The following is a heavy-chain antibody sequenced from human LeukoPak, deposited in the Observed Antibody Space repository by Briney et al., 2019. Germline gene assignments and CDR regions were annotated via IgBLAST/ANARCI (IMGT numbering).Heavy chain of an antibody. D-gene: IGHD3-22*01. CDR3: ARLVTSSDPDYFDY. CDR2: IHYNGRT. V-gene: IGHV4-39*01. CDR1: GGSISNSGFY. J-gene: IGHJ4*02. Sequence: SETLSLTCTVSGGSISNSGFYWGWIRQPPGKGLEWIGSIHYNGRTYYNPSLRSRVTISVDMSKNQFSLRLSSVTAADTAVYYCARLVTSSDPDYFDYGGQGSLVAVSS.